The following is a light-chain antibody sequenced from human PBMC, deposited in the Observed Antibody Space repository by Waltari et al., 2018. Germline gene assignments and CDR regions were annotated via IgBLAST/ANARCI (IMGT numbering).Light chain of an antibody. J-gene: IGKJ2*01. CDR1: QSLTKRY. CDR3: QQYGSSVLYT. CDR2: GAS. Sequence: VLTQSPGTLSLSPGERATLSCRASQSLTKRYLAWYQQKPGQAPRLLIYGASSRADGIPDRFSGSGSGTDFTLTISRLEPEDFAVYYCQQYGSSVLYTFGQGTKLEIK. V-gene: IGKV3-20*01.